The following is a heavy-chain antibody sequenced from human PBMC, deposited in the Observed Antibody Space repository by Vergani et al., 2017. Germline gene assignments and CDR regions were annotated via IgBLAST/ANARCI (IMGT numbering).Heavy chain of an antibody. J-gene: IGHJ2*01. D-gene: IGHD3-16*01. V-gene: IGHV4-39*01. CDR2: IYNSGNG. CDR3: ARGKYYSDSTSHFRGRYFDV. Sequence: QMQLQESGPGLVKASETLSLTCTVSGDSIISRSYYWGWIRQPPGKGLEWIGSIYNSGNGDSSSSLKSRVTISADTSKHQFSLRLTSVTAADTAVYYCARGKYYSDSTSHFRGRYFDVWGRGTLVTVPS. CDR1: GDSIISRSYY.